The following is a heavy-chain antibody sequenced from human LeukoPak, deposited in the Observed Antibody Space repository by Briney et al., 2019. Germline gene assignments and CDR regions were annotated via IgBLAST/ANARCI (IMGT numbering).Heavy chain of an antibody. Sequence: SETLSLTCTVSGGSISSYYWSWIRQPPGKGLEWIGYIYYSGSTNYNPSLKSRVTISVDTSKNQLSLKLSSVTAADTAVYYCASSLVDTAMDLDYWGQGTLVTVSS. D-gene: IGHD5-18*01. V-gene: IGHV4-59*01. CDR1: GGSISSYY. CDR3: ASSLVDTAMDLDY. CDR2: IYYSGST. J-gene: IGHJ4*02.